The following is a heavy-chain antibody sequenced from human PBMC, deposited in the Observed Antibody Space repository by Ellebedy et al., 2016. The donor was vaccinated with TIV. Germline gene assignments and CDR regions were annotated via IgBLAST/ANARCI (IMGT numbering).Heavy chain of an antibody. D-gene: IGHD3-22*01. CDR3: AKGWAGNYNGNSGPRYMDV. V-gene: IGHV3-30*18. Sequence: GESLKISCVASGFTFSNYDMHWVRQAPGKGLEWVTVTSYDGSAKYYADAVKGRFTISRDNSKNTLYLQMNSLRAEDTAVYYCAKGWAGNYNGNSGPRYMDVWGQGTTVTVSS. J-gene: IGHJ6*02. CDR2: TSYDGSAK. CDR1: GFTFSNYD.